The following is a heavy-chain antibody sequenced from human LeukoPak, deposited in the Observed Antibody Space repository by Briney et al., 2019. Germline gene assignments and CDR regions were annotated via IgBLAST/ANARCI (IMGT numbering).Heavy chain of an antibody. Sequence: ASVKVSCKASGGTFSSYAISWVRQAPGQGLEWMGGIIPIFGTANYAQKFQGRVTITTDESTSTAYMELSSLRSEDTAVYYCARHSGYCSGGSCYSTYYYYMDVWGKGTTVTVSS. CDR3: ARHSGYCSGGSCYSTYYYYMDV. CDR1: GGTFSSYA. V-gene: IGHV1-69*05. D-gene: IGHD2-15*01. J-gene: IGHJ6*03. CDR2: IIPIFGTA.